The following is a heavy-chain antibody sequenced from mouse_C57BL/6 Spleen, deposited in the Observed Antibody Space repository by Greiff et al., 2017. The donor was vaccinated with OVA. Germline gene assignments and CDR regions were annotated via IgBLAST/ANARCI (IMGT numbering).Heavy chain of an antibody. CDR1: GYTFTDYY. V-gene: IGHV1-26*01. J-gene: IGHJ2*01. D-gene: IGHD1-1*01. Sequence: VQLQQSGPELVKPGASVKISCKASGYTFTDYYMNWVKQSHGKSLEWIGDINPNNGGTSYNQKFKGKATWTVDTSSSTAYMALRSLTSEDSAVYYCARNHYGSSLYYFDYWGQGTTLTVSS. CDR2: INPNNGGT. CDR3: ARNHYGSSLYYFDY.